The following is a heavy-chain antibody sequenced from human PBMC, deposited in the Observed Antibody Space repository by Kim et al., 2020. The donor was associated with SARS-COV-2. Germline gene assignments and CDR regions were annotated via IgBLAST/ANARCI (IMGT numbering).Heavy chain of an antibody. J-gene: IGHJ5*02. D-gene: IGHD3-10*01. CDR3: ARGPNGALWFRELLGTPDWFDP. V-gene: IGHV1-18*01. Sequence: ASVKVSCKASGYTFTSYGISWVRQAPGQGLEWMGWISAYNGNTNYAQKLQGRVTMTTDTSTSTAYMELRSLRSDDTAVYYCARGPNGALWFRELLGTPDWFDPWGQGTLVTVSS. CDR1: GYTFTSYG. CDR2: ISAYNGNT.